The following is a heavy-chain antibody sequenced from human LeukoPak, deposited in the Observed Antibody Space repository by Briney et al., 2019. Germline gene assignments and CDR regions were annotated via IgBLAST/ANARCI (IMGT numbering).Heavy chain of an antibody. CDR3: ARDSSRDYYYYYYMDV. J-gene: IGHJ6*03. CDR1: GFTFSSYS. Sequence: GGSLRLSCAASGFTFSSYSMNWVRQAPGKGLEWVANIKQDGSEKYYVDSVKGRFTISRDNAKNSLYLQMNSLRAEDTAVYYCARDSSRDYYYYYYMDVWGKGTTVTVSS. D-gene: IGHD3-10*01. CDR2: IKQDGSEK. V-gene: IGHV3-7*01.